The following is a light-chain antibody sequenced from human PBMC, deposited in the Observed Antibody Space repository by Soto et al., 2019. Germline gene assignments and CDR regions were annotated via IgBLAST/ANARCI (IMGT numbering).Light chain of an antibody. J-gene: IGKJ4*01. CDR3: QQYGSSPGLT. V-gene: IGKV3-20*01. CDR1: QSVSSSY. CDR2: GAS. Sequence: EIVLTYSPGTLSLSPGERATLSCRASQSVSSSYLAWYQQKPGQAPRLLIYGASSRATGTPDRFSGSGSGTDFTLTISRLEPEDFAVYYCQQYGSSPGLTFGGGTKVDIK.